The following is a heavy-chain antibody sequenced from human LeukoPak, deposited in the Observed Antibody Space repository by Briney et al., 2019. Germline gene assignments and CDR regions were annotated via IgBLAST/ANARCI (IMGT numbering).Heavy chain of an antibody. CDR2: MNPNSGNT. D-gene: IGHD2-2*03. Sequence: ASVKVSCKASGYTFTSYDINWVRQATGQGLEWMGWMNPNSGNTGYAQKFQGRVTMTRNTSISTAYMELSSLRSEDTAVYYCARVGYCSSTSCPEGSGSPGDYWGQGTLVTVSS. V-gene: IGHV1-8*01. CDR3: ARVGYCSSTSCPEGSGSPGDY. CDR1: GYTFTSYD. J-gene: IGHJ4*02.